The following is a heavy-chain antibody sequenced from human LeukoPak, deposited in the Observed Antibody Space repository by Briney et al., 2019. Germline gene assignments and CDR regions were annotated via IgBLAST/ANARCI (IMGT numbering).Heavy chain of an antibody. CDR1: GGSVINTNW. Sequence: PSGTLCLTCGVSGGSVINTNWWTLVRPPPGKGLGWVGEVHLAGRTNYNPSLESRLTMSVDVSENQVSLKLTSVTAADTAVYYCAREGGFYRPLDYSGQGTLVTVSS. CDR3: AREGGFYRPLDY. D-gene: IGHD3-3*01. J-gene: IGHJ4*02. CDR2: VHLAGRT. V-gene: IGHV4-4*02.